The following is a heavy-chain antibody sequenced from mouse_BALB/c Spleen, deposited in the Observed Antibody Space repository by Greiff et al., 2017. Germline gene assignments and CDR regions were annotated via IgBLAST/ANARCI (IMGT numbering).Heavy chain of an antibody. V-gene: IGHV1-7*01. Sequence: QVQLQQSGAELAKPGASVKMSCKASGYTFTSYWMHWVKQRPGQGLEWIGYINPSTGYTEYNQKFKDKATLTADKSSSTAYMQLSSLTSEDSAVYYCARRFYYYGSSYDAMDYWGQGTSVTVSA. D-gene: IGHD1-1*01. CDR3: ARRFYYYGSSYDAMDY. CDR2: INPSTGYT. CDR1: GYTFTSYW. J-gene: IGHJ4*01.